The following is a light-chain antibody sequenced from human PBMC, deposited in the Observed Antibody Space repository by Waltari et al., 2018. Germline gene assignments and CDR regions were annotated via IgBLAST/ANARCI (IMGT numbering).Light chain of an antibody. CDR1: QSVSNY. Sequence: DMQMTQSPSSLSASVGDSTTITCRASQSVSNYVNWYQQKPGKPPKLLIFGSSSLQSAVPSRFSGSGSGTDFTLTISSLQPEDFATYYCQQTYSVLYTFGQGTKLQI. CDR3: QQTYSVLYT. V-gene: IGKV1-39*01. CDR2: GSS. J-gene: IGKJ2*01.